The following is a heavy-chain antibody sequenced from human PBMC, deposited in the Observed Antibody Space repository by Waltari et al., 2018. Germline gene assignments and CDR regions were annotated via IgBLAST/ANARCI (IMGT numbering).Heavy chain of an antibody. CDR3: ARGGRFLEWLLDY. CDR1: GGSISSYY. V-gene: IGHV4-59*01. Sequence: QVQLQESGPGLVKPSETLSLTCTVSGGSISSYYWSWLRQRPGKGLEWNGYIYYSGSTNYNPSLKSRVTISVDTSKNQFSLKLSSVTAADTAVYYCARGGRFLEWLLDYWGQGTLVTVSS. D-gene: IGHD3-3*01. CDR2: IYYSGST. J-gene: IGHJ4*02.